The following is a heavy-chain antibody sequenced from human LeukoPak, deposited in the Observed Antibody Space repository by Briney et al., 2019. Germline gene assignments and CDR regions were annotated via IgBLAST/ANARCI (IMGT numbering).Heavy chain of an antibody. CDR1: AYTFTTFG. V-gene: IGHV1-18*01. CDR2: ISPYNGNT. CDR3: ARDKGRAYSYGYVDY. Sequence: ASVKVSCKTSAYTFTTFGINWVRQAPGQGLEWMGWISPYNGNTNYAQKLQGRVTMTTDTSTNTAYMELRSLRSDDTAVYYCARDKGRAYSYGYVDYWGQGTLVTVS. J-gene: IGHJ4*02. D-gene: IGHD5-18*01.